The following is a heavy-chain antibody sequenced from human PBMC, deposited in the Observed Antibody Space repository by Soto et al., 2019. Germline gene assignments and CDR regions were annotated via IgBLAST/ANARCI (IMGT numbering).Heavy chain of an antibody. CDR3: AARYSSGPFDY. D-gene: IGHD6-19*01. J-gene: IGHJ4*02. Sequence: GSLRLSCASSGFTCSSYAMSWVRQAPGKGLEWVSAISGSGGSTYYADSVKGRFTISRDNSKNTLYLQMNSLRAEDMAVYYCAARYSSGPFDYWGQGTLVTVSS. V-gene: IGHV3-23*01. CDR2: ISGSGGST. CDR1: GFTCSSYA.